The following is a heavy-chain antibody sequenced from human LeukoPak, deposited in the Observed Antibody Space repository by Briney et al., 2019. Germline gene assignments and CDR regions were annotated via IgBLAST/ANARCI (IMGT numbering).Heavy chain of an antibody. V-gene: IGHV4-34*01. CDR2: INHSGST. D-gene: IGHD1-26*01. Sequence: PSETLSLTCAVYSESFIGYYWSWIRQPPGKGLEWIGEINHSGSTHYNPSLKSRVTISVDTSKNQFSLRLISVTPEDTAVYYCARDGYSGSYDYWGQGTLVTVSS. CDR1: SESFIGYY. J-gene: IGHJ4*02. CDR3: ARDGYSGSYDY.